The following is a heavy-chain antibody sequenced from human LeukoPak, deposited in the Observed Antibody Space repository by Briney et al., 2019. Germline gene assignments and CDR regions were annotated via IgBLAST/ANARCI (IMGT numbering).Heavy chain of an antibody. CDR1: GYTFTGYY. Sequence: ASAKVSCKASGYTFTGYYMHWVRQAPGQGLEWMAWINPKSGDTNCTQKFQGRVTVTRDTSSSTAYMELNRLRYDDTAVYYCASGTESSDPYGRVGAFDYWGQGTLVTVSS. CDR3: ASGTESSDPYGRVGAFDY. J-gene: IGHJ4*01. D-gene: IGHD3-22*01. V-gene: IGHV1-2*02. CDR2: INPKSGDT.